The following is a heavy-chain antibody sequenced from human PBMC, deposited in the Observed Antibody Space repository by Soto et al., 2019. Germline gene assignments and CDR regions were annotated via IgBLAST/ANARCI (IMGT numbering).Heavy chain of an antibody. CDR1: GLTFSNYA. J-gene: IGHJ4*02. V-gene: IGHV3-23*01. Sequence: VQLLESGGGLVQPGGSLRLSCAASGLTFSNYAMTWVRQAPGKGLEWVSAISGSGGSTFYADSVKGRFTISRDNSKNTLYLQMNSLSAGDTAIYYCTTWGSSYVFDCWGQGTMVTVSS. D-gene: IGHD1-26*01. CDR2: ISGSGGST. CDR3: TTWGSSYVFDC.